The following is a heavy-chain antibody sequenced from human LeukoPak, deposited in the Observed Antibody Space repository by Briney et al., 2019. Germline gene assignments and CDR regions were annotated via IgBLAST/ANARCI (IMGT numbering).Heavy chain of an antibody. J-gene: IGHJ6*03. D-gene: IGHD3-10*01. V-gene: IGHV3-23*01. CDR3: AKVGDDSYYYYYYMDV. Sequence: GGSLRLSCAASGFTFSSYGMSWVRQAPGKGLEWVSAISGSGGSTYYADSVKGRFTISRDNSKNTLYLQMNSLRAEDTAVYYCAKVGDDSYYYYYYMDVWGKGTTVTVSS. CDR2: ISGSGGST. CDR1: GFTFSSYG.